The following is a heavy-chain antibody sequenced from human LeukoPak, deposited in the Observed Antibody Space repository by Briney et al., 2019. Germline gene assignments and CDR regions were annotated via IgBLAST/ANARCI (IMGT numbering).Heavy chain of an antibody. CDR3: ARPHTMVRGVTD. V-gene: IGHV4-39*01. CDR2: IYYSGST. D-gene: IGHD3-10*01. Sequence: GWVRQAPGKGLEWIGSIYYSGSTYYNPSLKSRVTISVDTSKNQFSLKLSSVTAADTAVYYCARPHTMVRGVTDWGQGTLVTVSS. J-gene: IGHJ4*02.